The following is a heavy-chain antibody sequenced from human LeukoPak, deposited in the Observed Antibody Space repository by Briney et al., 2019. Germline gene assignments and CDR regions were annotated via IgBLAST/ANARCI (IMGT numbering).Heavy chain of an antibody. CDR1: GGSISSYY. J-gene: IGHJ4*02. CDR2: IYYTGGT. D-gene: IGHD4-23*01. Sequence: SETLSLTCTVSGGSISSYYWSWIRQPPGKGLEWIGYIYYTGGTNYNPSLKSRVTISADTSKNQFSLTLNSVTSADTAVYYCARNDDYGGNGYFDYWGQGTLVTGSS. V-gene: IGHV4-59*01. CDR3: ARNDDYGGNGYFDY.